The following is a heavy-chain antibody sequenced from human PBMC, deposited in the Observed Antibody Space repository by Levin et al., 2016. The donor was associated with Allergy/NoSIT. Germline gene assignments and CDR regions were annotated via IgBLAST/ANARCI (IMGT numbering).Heavy chain of an antibody. J-gene: IGHJ4*02. Sequence: WVRQASGQGLEWMGWINPNNGATSYAQSFQGRVTMTRDTAINTLYMELSSLKFDDTAIYYCARGPSSGDFDYWGQGTLVTVSS. CDR2: INPNNGAT. D-gene: IGHD2-8*02. CDR3: ARGPSSGDFDY. V-gene: IGHV1-2*02.